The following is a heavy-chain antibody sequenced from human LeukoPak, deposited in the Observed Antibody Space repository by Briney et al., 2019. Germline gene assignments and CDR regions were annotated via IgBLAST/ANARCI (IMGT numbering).Heavy chain of an antibody. CDR2: IRGKTDGGTT. D-gene: IGHD5-18*01. J-gene: IGHJ4*02. CDR1: GFTFSYAW. V-gene: IGHV3-15*01. Sequence: PGGSLRLSCAASGFTFSYAWMTWVRQAPGKGLEWVGRIRGKTDGGTTDYAAPVKGGFTISRDDSKNTLYLQMNSLRTEDTAVYYCTTEMDTAIYYWGQGTLVTVSS. CDR3: TTEMDTAIYY.